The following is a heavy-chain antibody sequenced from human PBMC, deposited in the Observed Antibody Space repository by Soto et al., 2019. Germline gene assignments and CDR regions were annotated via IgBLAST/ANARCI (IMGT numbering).Heavy chain of an antibody. CDR2: IAYDGSNK. CDR1: GFTFSRHA. D-gene: IGHD1-26*01. V-gene: IGHV3-30-3*01. J-gene: IGHJ4*02. CDR3: AREEVGAVYFDY. Sequence: PGGSLRLSCAASGFTFSRHAMHWVRQAPGKGLEWVAVIAYDGSNKYYANSVEGRFTISRDNSKNTLYLQMNSLRAEDTAVYYYAREEVGAVYFDYWGQGTLVTVSS.